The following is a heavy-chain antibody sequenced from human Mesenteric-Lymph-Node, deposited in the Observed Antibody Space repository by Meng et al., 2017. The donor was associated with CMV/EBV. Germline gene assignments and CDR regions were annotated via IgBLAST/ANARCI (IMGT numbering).Heavy chain of an antibody. CDR1: GDSISHHY. Sequence: GSLRLSCSVSGDSISHHYWSWIRQPPGKGLEWIGYVYYSGGAKYNPSLKSRATIFVDNSKNQFSLKVTSVTAADTATYSCAREVDVYGSSGSPGAFDIWGQGTMVTVSS. CDR3: AREVDVYGSSGSPGAFDI. J-gene: IGHJ3*02. CDR2: VYYSGGA. D-gene: IGHD3-22*01. V-gene: IGHV4-59*11.